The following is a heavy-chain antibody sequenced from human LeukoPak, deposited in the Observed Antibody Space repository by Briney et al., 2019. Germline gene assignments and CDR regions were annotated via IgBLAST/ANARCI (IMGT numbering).Heavy chain of an antibody. J-gene: IGHJ4*02. V-gene: IGHV1-69*05. D-gene: IGHD2-8*01. Sequence: SVKDSCKASGGTFRKYAIYWVRQAPGQGLQWMGRIIPLTGTSDFAQGFQGRVTLTTDASTSTAYMELTSLRSEDTAVYYCARPKYCADGVCYWSLDYWGQGTLATVSS. CDR3: ARPKYCADGVCYWSLDY. CDR1: GGTFRKYA. CDR2: IIPLTGTS.